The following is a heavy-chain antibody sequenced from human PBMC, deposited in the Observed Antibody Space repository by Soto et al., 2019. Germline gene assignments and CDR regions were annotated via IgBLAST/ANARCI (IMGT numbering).Heavy chain of an antibody. J-gene: IGHJ5*02. CDR1: GGSISSGDYY. D-gene: IGHD2-2*01. CDR2: MFYTGTT. Sequence: SETLCLTCSVSGGSISSGDYYWSWIRQPPGKGLEWIGYMFYTGTTYYNPSLKSRITISMDTSKNQFSLGLTSVTAADTAEYHCARVVRFCSSPSCRGRNWFDPWGQGTRVTVSS. V-gene: IGHV4-30-4*01. CDR3: ARVVRFCSSPSCRGRNWFDP.